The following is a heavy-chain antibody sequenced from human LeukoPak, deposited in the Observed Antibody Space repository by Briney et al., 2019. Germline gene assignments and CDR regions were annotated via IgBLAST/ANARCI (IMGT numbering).Heavy chain of an antibody. CDR3: ARALGVVVVAATHAFDI. D-gene: IGHD2-15*01. J-gene: IGHJ3*02. Sequence: AGGSLRLSCAASGFTFSSYSMNWVRQAPGKGLEWVSYISSSSSTIYYADSVKGRFTISRDNAKNSLYLQMNSLRAEDTAVYYCARALGVVVVAATHAFDIWGQGTMVTVSS. V-gene: IGHV3-48*01. CDR2: ISSSSSTI. CDR1: GFTFSSYS.